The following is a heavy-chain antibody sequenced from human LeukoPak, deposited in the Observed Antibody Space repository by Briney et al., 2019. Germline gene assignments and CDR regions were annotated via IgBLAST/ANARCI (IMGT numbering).Heavy chain of an antibody. D-gene: IGHD5-18*01. CDR1: GGSVSSGSYY. J-gene: IGHJ4*02. CDR2: IYYSGCT. V-gene: IGHV4-61*01. CDR3: ARDTAMVWYYFDY. Sequence: SETLSLTCTVSGGSVSSGSYYWSWIRQPPGKGLEWIGYIYYSGCTNYNPSLKSRVTISVDTSKNQFSLKLSSVTAADTAVYYCARDTAMVWYYFDYWGQGTLVTVSS.